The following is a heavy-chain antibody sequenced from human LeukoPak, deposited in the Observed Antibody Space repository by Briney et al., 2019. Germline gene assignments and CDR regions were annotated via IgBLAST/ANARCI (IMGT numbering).Heavy chain of an antibody. CDR2: IIPIFGTA. D-gene: IGHD3-22*01. V-gene: IGHV1-69*05. Sequence: GASVKVPCKASGGTFSSYAISWVRQAPGQGLEWMGRIIPIFGTANYAQKFQGRVTITTDESTSTAYMELSSLRSEDTAVYYCARAPTNYYDSSGYHKYFQHWGQGTLVTVSS. CDR1: GGTFSSYA. CDR3: ARAPTNYYDSSGYHKYFQH. J-gene: IGHJ1*01.